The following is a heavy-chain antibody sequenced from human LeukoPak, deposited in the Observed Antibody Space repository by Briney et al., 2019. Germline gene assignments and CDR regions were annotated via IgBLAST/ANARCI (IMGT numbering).Heavy chain of an antibody. Sequence: SGPTLVNPTQTLTLTCTFSGFSLSTSGMRVSWFRQPPGKVLEWLARIDWDADKFYSTSLKTRPTISKDPSKNQVVLTMTDMDPVDTATYYCARLGYGSGSYYDDYWGQGTLVTVSS. D-gene: IGHD3-10*01. CDR1: GFSLSTSGMR. J-gene: IGHJ4*02. V-gene: IGHV2-70*04. CDR3: ARLGYGSGSYYDDY. CDR2: IDWDADK.